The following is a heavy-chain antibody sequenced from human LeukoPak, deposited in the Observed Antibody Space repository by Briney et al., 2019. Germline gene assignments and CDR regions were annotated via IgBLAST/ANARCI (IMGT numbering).Heavy chain of an antibody. CDR2: LSGSGGNT. V-gene: IGHV3-23*01. D-gene: IGHD6-19*01. Sequence: GGSLRLSCAVSGFTFSRYAMNWVRQVPGKGLEWVSGLSGSGGNTYYADSVKGRFTISRDNSKNTLYLQINSLRAEDTAVYYCAKDHLPGIVVADRDYWGLGTLVTVSS. CDR1: GFTFSRYA. J-gene: IGHJ4*02. CDR3: AKDHLPGIVVADRDY.